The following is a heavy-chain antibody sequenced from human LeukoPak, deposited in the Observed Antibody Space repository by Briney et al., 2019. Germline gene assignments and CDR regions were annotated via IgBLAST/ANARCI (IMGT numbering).Heavy chain of an antibody. D-gene: IGHD6-13*01. CDR3: ARHPRGFGAAADFDY. Sequence: SETLSLTCTVSGGSISSSSYYWGWIRQPPGKGLEWIGSIYYSGSTYYNPSLKSRVTVSVDTSKNQFSLKLSSVTAADTAVYYCARHPRGFGAAADFDYWGQGTLVTVSS. CDR2: IYYSGST. J-gene: IGHJ4*02. V-gene: IGHV4-39*07. CDR1: GGSISSSSYY.